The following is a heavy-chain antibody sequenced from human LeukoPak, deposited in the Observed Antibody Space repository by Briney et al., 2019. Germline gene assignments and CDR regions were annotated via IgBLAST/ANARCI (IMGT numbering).Heavy chain of an antibody. J-gene: IGHJ4*02. D-gene: IGHD6-19*01. V-gene: IGHV4-34*01. CDR2: INHSGST. Sequence: SETLSLTCVVYGGSFSGYYWSWIREPPGKGLEGVGEINHSGSTKYNPYLQSRVTISVDTSQNHFSLKLSSVTAADTAVYYCARGVWTAGTQLFDYWGQGTLVTVSS. CDR1: GGSFSGYY. CDR3: ARGVWTAGTQLFDY.